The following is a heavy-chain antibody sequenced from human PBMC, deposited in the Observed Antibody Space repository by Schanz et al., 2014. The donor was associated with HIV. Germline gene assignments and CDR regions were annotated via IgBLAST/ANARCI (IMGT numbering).Heavy chain of an antibody. J-gene: IGHJ6*02. V-gene: IGHV1-69*01. CDR1: GGTFSIYA. CDR2: IIPIFGTA. CDR3: ARAAFSSEYYHGMDV. D-gene: IGHD3-3*02. Sequence: QVQLVQSGAEVKKPGASVKVSCKASGGTFSIYAISWVRQAPGQGLEWMGGIIPIFGTANYAQKFQGRVTIIADESTSTAYMELSSLRSADTAVYFCARAAFSSEYYHGMDVWGQGTTVTVSS.